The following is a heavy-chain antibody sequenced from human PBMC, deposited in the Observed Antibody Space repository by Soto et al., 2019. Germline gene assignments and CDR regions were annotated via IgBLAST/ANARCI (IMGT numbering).Heavy chain of an antibody. CDR1: GFTFSSYA. CDR3: ARGPDIVVVVAHFDY. CDR2: ISYDGSNK. D-gene: IGHD2-15*01. J-gene: IGHJ4*02. Sequence: GGSLRLSCAASGFTFSSYAMHWVRQAPGKGLEWVAVISYDGSNKYYADSVKGRFTISRDNSKNTLYLQMNSLRAEDTAVYYCARGPDIVVVVAHFDYWGQGTLVTVSS. V-gene: IGHV3-30-3*01.